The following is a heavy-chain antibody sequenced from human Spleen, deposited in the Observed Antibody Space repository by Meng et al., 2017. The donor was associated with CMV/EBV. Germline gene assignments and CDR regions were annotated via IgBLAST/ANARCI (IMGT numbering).Heavy chain of an antibody. V-gene: IGHV3-30*03. D-gene: IGHD6-6*01. CDR1: GFTFSTYV. CDR3: ARVYSSSPGGGGDYYYGMDV. CDR2: VSDDGGNQ. J-gene: IGHJ6*02. Sequence: GESLKISCAASGFTFSTYVMYWVRQAPGKGLEWVAVVSDDGGNQKYADSVKGRSTISRDNAKNSLYLQMNSLRAEDTALYYCARVYSSSPGGGGDYYYGMDVWGQGTTVTVSS.